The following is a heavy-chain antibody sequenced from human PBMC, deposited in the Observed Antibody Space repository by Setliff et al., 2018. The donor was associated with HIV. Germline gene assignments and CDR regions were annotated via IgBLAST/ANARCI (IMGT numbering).Heavy chain of an antibody. CDR3: ARDGWELDRGRADYFDY. CDR1: GYTFTSFA. CDR2: INAGNGDT. Sequence: ASVKVSCKASGYTFTSFAIHWVRQAPGHGLEWMGWINAGNGDTEYSQKFQGRVTIDRDTSATTAYMELRSLRSEDTAVYYCARDGWELDRGRADYFDYWGQGARVTVS. V-gene: IGHV1-3*01. J-gene: IGHJ4*02. D-gene: IGHD3-10*01.